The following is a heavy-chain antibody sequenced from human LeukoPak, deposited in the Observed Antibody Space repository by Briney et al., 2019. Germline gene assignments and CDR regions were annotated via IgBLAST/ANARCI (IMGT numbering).Heavy chain of an antibody. CDR2: ISGSADIT. CDR1: GFTFSSYA. V-gene: IGHV3-23*01. Sequence: PGGSLRLSCAASGFTFSSYAMNWVRQAPGEGLEWVSAISGSADITYYADSVKGRFTISRDNSKNTLYLQMNSLRAEDTAVYYCVRGLFWGSYRSFDYWGQGTLVTVSS. CDR3: VRGLFWGSYRSFDY. J-gene: IGHJ4*02. D-gene: IGHD3-16*02.